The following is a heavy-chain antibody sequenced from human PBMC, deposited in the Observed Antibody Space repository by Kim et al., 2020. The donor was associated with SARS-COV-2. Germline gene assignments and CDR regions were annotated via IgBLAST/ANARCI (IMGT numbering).Heavy chain of an antibody. CDR1: GFTFSSYG. Sequence: GGSLRLSCAASGFTFSSYGMHWVRQAPGKGLEWVAVIWYDGTNKYYADSVKGRFTISRDNSKNTLYLQMNSLRAEDTAVYYCARDGGRGYMFQNWGQRTLVTVSS. CDR3: ARDGGRGYMFQN. D-gene: IGHD5-18*01. CDR2: IWYDGTNK. V-gene: IGHV3-33*01. J-gene: IGHJ4*02.